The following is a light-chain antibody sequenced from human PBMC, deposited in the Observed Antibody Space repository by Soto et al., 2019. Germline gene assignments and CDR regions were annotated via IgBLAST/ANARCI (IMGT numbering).Light chain of an antibody. CDR2: DVS. CDR3: SSYTGSSTLV. J-gene: IGLJ1*01. V-gene: IGLV2-14*01. Sequence: QSALTQPASVSGSPGQSITISCTGTSSDVGGYNYVSWYQQHPGKAPKRMIYDVSNRPSGVSNRFSGSKSGNTASLTISGLQAEDEADYYCSSYTGSSTLVFGTGTKVTVL. CDR1: SSDVGGYNY.